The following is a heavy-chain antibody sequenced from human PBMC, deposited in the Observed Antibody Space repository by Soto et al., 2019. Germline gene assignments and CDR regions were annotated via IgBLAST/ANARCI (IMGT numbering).Heavy chain of an antibody. J-gene: IGHJ6*02. CDR3: AKEEGNASGWYESWYYYYGMDV. CDR2: ISYDGSNK. Sequence: LRLSCAASGFTFSSYGMHWVRQAPGKGLEWVAVISYDGSNKYYADSVKGRFTISRDNSKNTLYLQMNSLRAEDTAVYYCAKEEGNASGWYESWYYYYGMDVWGQGTTVTVSS. D-gene: IGHD6-19*01. V-gene: IGHV3-30*18. CDR1: GFTFSSYG.